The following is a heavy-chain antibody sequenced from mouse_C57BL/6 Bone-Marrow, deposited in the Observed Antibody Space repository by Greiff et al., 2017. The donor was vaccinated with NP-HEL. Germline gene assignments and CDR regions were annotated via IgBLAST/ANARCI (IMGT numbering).Heavy chain of an antibody. Sequence: EVQLQQSGPELVKPGASVKISCKASGYSFTGYYMNWVKQSPEKSLEWIGEINPSTGGTTYNQKFKDKATLTVDKSSSKAYMQLKSLTSEDSAVYDCARKNMGGPYYFDYWGKGTTRTVSS. CDR3: ARKNMGGPYYFDY. J-gene: IGHJ2*01. V-gene: IGHV1-42*01. D-gene: IGHD1-1*02. CDR2: INPSTGGT. CDR1: GYSFTGYY.